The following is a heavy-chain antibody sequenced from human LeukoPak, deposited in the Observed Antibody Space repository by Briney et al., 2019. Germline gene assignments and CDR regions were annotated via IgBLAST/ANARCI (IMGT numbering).Heavy chain of an antibody. J-gene: IGHJ3*02. V-gene: IGHV3-30*12. CDR2: ISSDGTIK. CDR1: GFTFSSYG. D-gene: IGHD3-22*01. Sequence: GGSLRLSCAASGFTFSSYGMHWVRQAPGKGLEWVAVISSDGTIKYYADSVRGRFIISRDNSRNTLYLQMNSLRAEDTAVYYCAKVGGSGYNLNAFDIWGQGTMVTVSS. CDR3: AKVGGSGYNLNAFDI.